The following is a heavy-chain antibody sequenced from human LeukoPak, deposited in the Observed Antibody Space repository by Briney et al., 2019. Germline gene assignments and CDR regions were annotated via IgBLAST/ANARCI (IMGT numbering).Heavy chain of an antibody. CDR3: AKGHVVGTAIIVFDY. V-gene: IGHV3-23*01. J-gene: IGHJ4*02. D-gene: IGHD2-21*02. CDR2: ISGSGGST. Sequence: GGSLRLSCAASGFTLSNAWMSWVRQARGKGLEWVSAISGSGGSTYYADSVKGRFTISRDNSENTLYLQMNSLRAEDTAVYYCAKGHVVGTAIIVFDYWGQGTLVTVSS. CDR1: GFTLSNAW.